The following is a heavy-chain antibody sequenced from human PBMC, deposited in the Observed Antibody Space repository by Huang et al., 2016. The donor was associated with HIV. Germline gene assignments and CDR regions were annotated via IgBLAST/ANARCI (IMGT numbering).Heavy chain of an antibody. CDR2: IGTGGDT. J-gene: IGHJ6*02. Sequence: EVQLVESGGALVQPGGSLRLSCAASGFTFSIYDMHWVRQGTGKGVEWVSSIGTGGDTYYPGSVKDRFTISREDAKNSLYLQMNSLRAGDTAVYYCARGAAPSTVYYYYYGLDVWGHGTSVTVSS. CDR3: ARGAAPSTVYYYYYGLDV. D-gene: IGHD2-15*01. V-gene: IGHV3-13*01. CDR1: GFTFSIYD.